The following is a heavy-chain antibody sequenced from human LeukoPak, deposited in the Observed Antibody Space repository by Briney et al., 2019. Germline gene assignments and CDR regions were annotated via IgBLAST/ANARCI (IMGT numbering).Heavy chain of an antibody. D-gene: IGHD6-19*01. J-gene: IGHJ6*03. CDR3: ARGTSGWPMDV. V-gene: IGHV3-30*04. CDR2: ISYDGSNK. Sequence: PGGSLRLSCAASGFTFSSYAMHWVRQAPGKGLEWVAVISYDGSNKYYADSVKGRFTISRDNSKNTLYLQMNSLRAEGTAVYYCARGTSGWPMDVWGKGTTVTVSS. CDR1: GFTFSSYA.